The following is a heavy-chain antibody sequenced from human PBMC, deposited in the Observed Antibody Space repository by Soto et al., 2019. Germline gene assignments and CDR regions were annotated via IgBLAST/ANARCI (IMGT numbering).Heavy chain of an antibody. J-gene: IGHJ4*02. D-gene: IGHD3-22*01. V-gene: IGHV1-46*01. CDR1: GYIFTNHY. CDR2: INPSGGST. CDR3: ARADYYASSGFCYDC. Sequence: QVQLVQSGAEVKKPGASVKVSCKASGYIFTNHYIHWVRQAPGQGLEWMGIINPSGGSTNYLQKFQGRIAMTRDTSTSTVYMELSSRRSEDTAVYFCARADYYASSGFCYDCWGQGTLVTVSS.